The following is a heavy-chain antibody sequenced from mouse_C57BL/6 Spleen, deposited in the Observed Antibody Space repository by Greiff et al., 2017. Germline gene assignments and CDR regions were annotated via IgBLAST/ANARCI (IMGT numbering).Heavy chain of an antibody. CDR1: GYTFTSYW. D-gene: IGHD1-1*01. CDR2: IYPGSGST. Sequence: VQLQQSGAELVKPGASVKMSCKASGYTFTSYWITWVKQRPGQGLEWIGDIYPGSGSTNYNEKFKSKATLTVDTSSSTAYMQLSSLTSEDSAVYYCARESYYGSSWFAYWGQGTLVTVSA. V-gene: IGHV1-55*01. CDR3: ARESYYGSSWFAY. J-gene: IGHJ3*01.